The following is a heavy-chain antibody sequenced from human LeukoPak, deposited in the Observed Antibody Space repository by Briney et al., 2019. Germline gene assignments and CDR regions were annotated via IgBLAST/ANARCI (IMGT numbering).Heavy chain of an antibody. CDR1: GDSLSSKSTA. Sequence: PSQTLSLTCALSGDSLSSKSTAWDWVRQSPSRGIEWLGRTYYRSKCNNDYAVSVNGRITINPDTSKNQFSLQLNSVTPEDTAVYYCARTRGIFDSWGQGTLVTVSS. J-gene: IGHJ4*02. V-gene: IGHV6-1*01. CDR3: ARTRGIFDS. CDR2: TYYRSKCNN. D-gene: IGHD3-3*02.